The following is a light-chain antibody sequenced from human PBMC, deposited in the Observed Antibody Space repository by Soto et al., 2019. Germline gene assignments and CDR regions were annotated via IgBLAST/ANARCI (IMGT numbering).Light chain of an antibody. J-gene: IGKJ3*01. CDR2: GAS. CDR1: QSINNRY. V-gene: IGKV3-20*01. Sequence: EIVLTQSPGTLSLSPGERATLSCRASQSINNRYLAWYQQKPGQAPRLLIYGASSRAPGIPDRFIGSGSGTDFTLTISRLEPEDFVVYYCQQFGSSPGFTFGPGTKVDIK. CDR3: QQFGSSPGFT.